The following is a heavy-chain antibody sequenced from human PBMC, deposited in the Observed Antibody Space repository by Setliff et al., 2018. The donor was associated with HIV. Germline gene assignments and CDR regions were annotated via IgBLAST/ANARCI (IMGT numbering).Heavy chain of an antibody. CDR3: ARRASAVAGPDAFDI. CDR1: GGSFSGYY. CDR2: INHSGST. D-gene: IGHD6-19*01. V-gene: IGHV4-34*01. J-gene: IGHJ3*02. Sequence: PSETLSLTCAVYGGSFSGYYWSWIRQPPGKGLEWIGEINHSGSTNYNPSLKSRVTISVDTSKNQFSLKLSSVTAADTAVYYCARRASAVAGPDAFDIWGQGTMVTVSS.